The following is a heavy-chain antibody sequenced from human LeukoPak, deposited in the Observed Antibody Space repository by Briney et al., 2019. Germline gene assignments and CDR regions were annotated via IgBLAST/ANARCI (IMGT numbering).Heavy chain of an antibody. CDR3: ARAVKSGWIWYFDY. J-gene: IGHJ4*02. V-gene: IGHV1-18*01. CDR2: ISAYNGNT. D-gene: IGHD6-19*01. CDR1: GYTFTSYG. Sequence: GASVKVSCKASGYTFTSYGISWVRQAPGQGLEWMGWISAYNGNTNYAQRLQGRVTMTTDTSTSTAYMELRSLRSDDTAVYYCARAVKSGWIWYFDYWGQGTLVTVSS.